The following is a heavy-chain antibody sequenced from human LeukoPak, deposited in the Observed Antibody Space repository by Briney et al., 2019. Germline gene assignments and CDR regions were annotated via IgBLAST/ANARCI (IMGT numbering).Heavy chain of an antibody. CDR3: ARGVAGYGGNGVNDY. V-gene: IGHV1-46*01. Sequence: ASVKVPCKASGYTFTSYYMHWVRQAPGQGLEWMGIINPSGGSTSYAQKFQGRVTMTRDTSTSTVYMELSSLRSEDTAVYYCARGVAGYGGNGVNDYWGQGTLVTVSS. D-gene: IGHD4-23*01. CDR2: INPSGGST. J-gene: IGHJ4*02. CDR1: GYTFTSYY.